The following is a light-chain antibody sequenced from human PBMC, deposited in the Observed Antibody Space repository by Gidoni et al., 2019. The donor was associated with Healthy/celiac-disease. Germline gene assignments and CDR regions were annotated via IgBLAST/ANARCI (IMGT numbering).Light chain of an antibody. V-gene: IGLV2-14*01. CDR1: SSDVGGYNY. J-gene: IGLJ1*01. Sequence: QSALTPPASVSGSPRPSITISCTGTSSDVGGYNYAAWYQQHPGKAPQLMIYEVSNRPSGVSNRFSGSKSGNTASLTISGLQAEDEADYYCSSYTSSSTLVFGTGTKVTVL. CDR2: EVS. CDR3: SSYTSSSTLV.